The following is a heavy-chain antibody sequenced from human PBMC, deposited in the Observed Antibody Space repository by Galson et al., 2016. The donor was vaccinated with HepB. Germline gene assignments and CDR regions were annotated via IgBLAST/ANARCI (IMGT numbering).Heavy chain of an antibody. CDR2: IKQDGSEK. V-gene: IGHV3-7*03. CDR1: GFTFTTYW. D-gene: IGHD2-15*01. CDR3: ATPDEGSGRIFDY. J-gene: IGHJ4*02. Sequence: SLRLSCAASGFTFTTYWMTWVRQAPGKGLEWVAHIKQDGSEKYYVDSVKGRFTISRDNDKNSLYLQMNSLRAEDTAVYYCATPDEGSGRIFDYWGQGTLVTVSS.